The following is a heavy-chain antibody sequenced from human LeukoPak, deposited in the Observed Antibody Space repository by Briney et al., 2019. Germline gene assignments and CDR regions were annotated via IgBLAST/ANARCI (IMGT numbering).Heavy chain of an antibody. CDR2: IITNTGNP. CDR3: AREFTDFWSGYYGGTLFDI. Sequence: ASVKVSCKASGYTFTSYAMNWVRQAPGQGLEWMGWIITNTGNPTYAQGFTGRFVFSLDTSVSTAYLQISSLKAEDTAVYYCAREFTDFWSGYYGGTLFDIWGQGTMVTVSS. CDR1: GYTFTSYA. V-gene: IGHV7-4-1*02. J-gene: IGHJ3*02. D-gene: IGHD3-3*01.